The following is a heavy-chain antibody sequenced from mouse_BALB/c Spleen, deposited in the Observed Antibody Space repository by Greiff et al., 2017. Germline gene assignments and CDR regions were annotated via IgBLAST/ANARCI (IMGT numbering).Heavy chain of an antibody. D-gene: IGHD2-4*01. Sequence: VQLQQPGAELVKPGASVKLSCKASGYTFTSYWMHWVRQRPEQGLEWIGWIFPGDGSTKYNEKFKGKATLTTDKSSSTAYMQLSRLTSEDSAVYFCARKDDYSFAYWGQGTLVTVSA. CDR2: IFPGDGST. J-gene: IGHJ3*01. V-gene: IGHV1S56*01. CDR1: GYTFTSYW. CDR3: ARKDDYSFAY.